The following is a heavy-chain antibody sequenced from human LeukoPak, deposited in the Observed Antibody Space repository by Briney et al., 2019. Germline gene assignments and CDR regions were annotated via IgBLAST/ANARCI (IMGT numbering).Heavy chain of an antibody. J-gene: IGHJ4*02. D-gene: IGHD2-21*01. Sequence: PSETLSLTCTVSGGSISGYYWSWIRQPPGKGLEWIGYIYYSGSTDYNSSLQSRVAISVDTSKNQFSLKLTSVTAADTAVYYYARHPAYGQFDYWGQGTLVTVSS. V-gene: IGHV4-59*08. CDR3: ARHPAYGQFDY. CDR1: GGSISGYY. CDR2: IYYSGST.